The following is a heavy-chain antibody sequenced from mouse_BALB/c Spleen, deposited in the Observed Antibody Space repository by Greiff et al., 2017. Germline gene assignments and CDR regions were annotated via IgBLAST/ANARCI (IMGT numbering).Heavy chain of an antibody. J-gene: IGHJ3*01. D-gene: IGHD2-14*01. CDR3: AYRDEFAY. CDR1: GYTFTDYY. Sequence: SGLELVKPGASVKMSCKSSGYTFTDYYMAWVKQSHGESFEWIGRVNPYNGGTSYNKKFKGKATLTVDKSSSTAYMEHNSLTSEDSAVYYCAYRDEFAYWGQGTLGTVAA. CDR2: VNPYNGGT. V-gene: IGHV1-19*01.